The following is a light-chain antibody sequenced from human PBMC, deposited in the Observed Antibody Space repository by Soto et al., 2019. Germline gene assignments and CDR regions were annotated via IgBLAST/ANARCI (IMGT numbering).Light chain of an antibody. CDR2: EGS. CDR1: SSDVGSYNL. Sequence: QSALTQPASVSGSPGQSITISCTGTSSDVGSYNLVSWYQQHPGKAPKLMIYEGSKRPSGVSNRFSGSKSGNTASLTISGLQAEDEADYYCCSYAGSSPWVFGGGTKLTLL. J-gene: IGLJ3*02. CDR3: CSYAGSSPWV. V-gene: IGLV2-23*01.